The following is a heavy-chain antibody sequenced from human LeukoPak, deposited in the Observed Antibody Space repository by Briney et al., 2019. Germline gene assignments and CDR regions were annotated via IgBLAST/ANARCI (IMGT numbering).Heavy chain of an antibody. J-gene: IGHJ3*02. D-gene: IGHD5-12*01. CDR2: IGAYIGDT. CDR1: GYTFSNYG. CDR3: ARDRGYRPDDFDI. V-gene: IGHV1-18*01. Sequence: ASVKVSCKASGYTFSNYGISWVRRAPGQGLEWMGYIGAYIGDTNYAQKFQGRVTMTTDTSTTTVYMELRSLRSDDTAVYYCARDRGYRPDDFDIWGQGTVVTVSS.